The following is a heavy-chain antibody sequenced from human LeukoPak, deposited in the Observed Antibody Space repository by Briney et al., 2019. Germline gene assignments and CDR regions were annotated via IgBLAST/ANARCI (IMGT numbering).Heavy chain of an antibody. J-gene: IGHJ4*02. V-gene: IGHV1-69*05. CDR3: ASPRYSSSWYRGDYFDY. D-gene: IGHD6-13*01. Sequence: ASVKVSCKASGGTFSSYAISWVRQAPGQGLEWMGRIIPIFGTASYAQKFQGRVTITTDESTSTAYMELSSLRSEDTAVYYCASPRYSSSWYRGDYFDYWGQGTLVTVSS. CDR2: IIPIFGTA. CDR1: GGTFSSYA.